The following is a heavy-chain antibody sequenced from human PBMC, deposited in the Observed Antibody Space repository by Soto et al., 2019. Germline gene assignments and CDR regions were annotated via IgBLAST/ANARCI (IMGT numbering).Heavy chain of an antibody. CDR1: GYTFATSG. J-gene: IGHJ4*02. CDR3: ARAGGYYDSSGYNN. D-gene: IGHD3-22*01. Sequence: QVKLVQSGNEVKKPGASVKVSCKASGYTFATSGISWVRQAPGQGLEWEGWISAYNGNTNYHQKIQYRVTMTTETSTSTAFLELRSLTFDDTAVYYCARAGGYYDSSGYNNWGQGTLVTVSS. CDR2: ISAYNGNT. V-gene: IGHV1-18*01.